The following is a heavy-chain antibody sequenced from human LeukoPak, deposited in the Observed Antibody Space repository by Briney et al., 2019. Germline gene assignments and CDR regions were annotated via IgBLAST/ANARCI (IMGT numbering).Heavy chain of an antibody. D-gene: IGHD4-11*01. V-gene: IGHV1-69*05. J-gene: IGHJ3*02. Sequence: GASVKVSCKASGGTFSSYAISWVRQAPGQGLEWMRGIIPIFGTANYAQKFQGRVTITTDESTSTAYMELSSLRSEDTAVYYCASGRATVTTVAYAFDIWGQGTMVTVSS. CDR1: GGTFSSYA. CDR2: IIPIFGTA. CDR3: ASGRATVTTVAYAFDI.